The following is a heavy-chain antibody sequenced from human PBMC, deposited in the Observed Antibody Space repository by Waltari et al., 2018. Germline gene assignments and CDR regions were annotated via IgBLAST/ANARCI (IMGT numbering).Heavy chain of an antibody. Sequence: QVQLQESGPGLVKPSETLSLTCTVSGGSISTYYWSWLRQPPGKGLEWIGYIYYSGTTNYNPSLKSRVTRSVDMSKNQFSLKLSSVTAADTAVYYCARGYSGNYGRFDYWGQGTLVIVSS. CDR1: GGSISTYY. D-gene: IGHD5-12*01. CDR2: IYYSGTT. CDR3: ARGYSGNYGRFDY. V-gene: IGHV4-59*01. J-gene: IGHJ4*02.